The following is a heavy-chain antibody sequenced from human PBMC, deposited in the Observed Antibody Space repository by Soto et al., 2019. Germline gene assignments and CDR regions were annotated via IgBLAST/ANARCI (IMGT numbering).Heavy chain of an antibody. D-gene: IGHD4-17*01. Sequence: QVQLVQSGGEVKRPGASVKVSCKASGYAFERFPISWVRQARGQGLEWMGLISPYSGSRYYAEKFQGRVTMTTDTSTSTASMELRSLTADDTAVYFCARAQSEFGDVYYVDYWGQGTLVTVSS. CDR3: ARAQSEFGDVYYVDY. V-gene: IGHV1-18*04. CDR2: ISPYSGSR. J-gene: IGHJ4*02. CDR1: GYAFERFP.